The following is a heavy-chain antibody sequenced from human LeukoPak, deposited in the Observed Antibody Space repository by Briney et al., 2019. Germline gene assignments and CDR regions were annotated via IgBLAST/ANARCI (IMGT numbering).Heavy chain of an antibody. Sequence: ASVKVSCKASGYTFTTYYMHWVRQAPGQGLEWMGIINPSGSSTSYAQKFQGRVTMTRDTSTSTVYMELISLRSEDTAVYYCARGGRALNYYGSGSYSYPYDSWGQGTLVTVSS. CDR2: INPSGSST. V-gene: IGHV1-46*01. J-gene: IGHJ4*02. D-gene: IGHD3-10*01. CDR3: ARGGRALNYYGSGSYSYPYDS. CDR1: GYTFTTYY.